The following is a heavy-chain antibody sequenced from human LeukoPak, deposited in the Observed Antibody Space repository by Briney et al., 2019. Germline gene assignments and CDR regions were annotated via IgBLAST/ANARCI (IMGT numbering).Heavy chain of an antibody. CDR3: ARVHSPDYYYGSGSYFYY. CDR1: GFTFSSYW. J-gene: IGHJ4*02. V-gene: IGHV3-7*01. CDR2: IKQDGSEK. Sequence: GGSLRLSCAASGFTFSSYWMSWVRQAPGKGLEWVANIKQDGSEKYYVDSVKGRFTISRDNAKNSLYLQMNSLRAEDTAVYYCARVHSPDYYYGSGSYFYYWGQGTLVTVSS. D-gene: IGHD3-10*01.